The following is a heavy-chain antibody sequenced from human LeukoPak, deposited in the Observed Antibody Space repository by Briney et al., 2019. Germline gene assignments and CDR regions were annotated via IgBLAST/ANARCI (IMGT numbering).Heavy chain of an antibody. CDR2: ISSSSSYI. Sequence: GSLRLSCAASGFTFTSYRMNWVRQAPGKGLEWVSSISSSSSYIYYADSVKGRFTISRDNAKNSLYLQMNSLRAEDTAVYYCAKHKEDYGDSCLDDSWGQGALVTVSS. V-gene: IGHV3-21*01. CDR1: GFTFTSYR. D-gene: IGHD4-17*01. J-gene: IGHJ5*01. CDR3: AKHKEDYGDSCLDDS.